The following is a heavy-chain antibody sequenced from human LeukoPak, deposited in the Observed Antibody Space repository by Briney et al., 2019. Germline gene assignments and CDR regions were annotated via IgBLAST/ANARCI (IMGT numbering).Heavy chain of an antibody. D-gene: IGHD6-25*01. CDR1: GYTFTDYY. CDR2: VDPEDGET. CDR3: ATLSKAADY. J-gene: IGHJ4*02. V-gene: IGHV1-69-2*01. Sequence: ASVKVSCKVSGYTFTDYYMHWVPQAPGKGLEWMGLVDPEDGETIYAEKFQGRVTIAADTSTDTAYMELSSLRSEDTAVYYCATLSKAADYWGQGTLVTVSS.